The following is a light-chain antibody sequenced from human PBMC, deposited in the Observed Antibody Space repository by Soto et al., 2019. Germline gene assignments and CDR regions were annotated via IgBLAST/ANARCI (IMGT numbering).Light chain of an antibody. V-gene: IGKV1-5*01. CDR1: QSISSW. CDR3: RQYDSFSVT. J-gene: IGKJ5*01. Sequence: DLQMTQSPSPLSASVGDRVPITFRVSQSISSWLAWYQQKPGRAPKILIYDSSSLESGVPSRFSCGGAGAECRRTISTMQPDDVETDYCRQYDSFSVTFGQGTRLEIK. CDR2: DSS.